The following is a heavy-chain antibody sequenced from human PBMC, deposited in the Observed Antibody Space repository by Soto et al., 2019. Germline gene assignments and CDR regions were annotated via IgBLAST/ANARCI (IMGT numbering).Heavy chain of an antibody. J-gene: IGHJ4*02. CDR1: GYSISSGYY. Sequence: SETLSLTCAVSGYSISSGYYWGWIRQPPGKGLEWIGSIYHSGSTYYNPSLKSRVTISVDTSKYQFSLKLSSVTAADTAVYYCARDSGYSSGWYVGYFDYWGQGTLVTVSS. V-gene: IGHV4-38-2*02. CDR3: ARDSGYSSGWYVGYFDY. D-gene: IGHD6-19*01. CDR2: IYHSGST.